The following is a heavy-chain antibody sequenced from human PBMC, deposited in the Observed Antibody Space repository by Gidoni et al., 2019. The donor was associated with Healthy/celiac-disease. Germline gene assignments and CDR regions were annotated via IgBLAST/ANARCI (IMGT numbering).Heavy chain of an antibody. V-gene: IGHV3-23*01. J-gene: IGHJ6*02. CDR1: GFTFSSYA. CDR2: ISGSGGST. Sequence: EVQLLESGGGLVQPGGSLRLSCAASGFTFSSYAMSWVRQAPGKGLEWVSAISGSGGSTYYADSVKGRFTISRDNSKNTLYLQMNSLRAEDTAVYYCAGSSDYPPVYYYYYGMDVWGQGTTVTVSS. CDR3: AGSSDYPPVYYYYYGMDV. D-gene: IGHD6-25*01.